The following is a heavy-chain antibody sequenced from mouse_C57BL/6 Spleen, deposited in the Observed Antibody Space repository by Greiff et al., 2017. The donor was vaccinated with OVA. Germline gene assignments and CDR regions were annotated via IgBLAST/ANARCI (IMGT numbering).Heavy chain of an antibody. V-gene: IGHV5-17*01. J-gene: IGHJ1*03. CDR2: ISSGSSTI. CDR3: ARDAVVATRYFDV. D-gene: IGHD1-1*01. Sequence: DVHLVESGGGLVKPGGSLKLSCAASGFTFSDYGMHWVRQAPEKGLEWVSYISSGSSTIYYADTVKGRFTISRDNAKNTLFLQMTSLRSEDTAMYYCARDAVVATRYFDVWGTGTTVTVSS. CDR1: GFTFSDYG.